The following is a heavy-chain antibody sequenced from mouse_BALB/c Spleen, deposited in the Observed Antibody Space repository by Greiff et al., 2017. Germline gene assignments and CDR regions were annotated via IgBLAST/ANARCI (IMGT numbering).Heavy chain of an antibody. CDR3: AIGLGY. J-gene: IGHJ2*01. D-gene: IGHD2-4*01. CDR2: INSNGGST. V-gene: IGHV5-6-3*01. Sequence: EVQLVESGGGLVQPGGSLKLSCAASGFTFSSYGMSWVRQTPDKRLELVATINSNGGSTYYPDSVKGRFTISRDNAKNTLYLQMSSLKSEDTAMYYGAIGLGYWGQGTTLTVSS. CDR1: GFTFSSYG.